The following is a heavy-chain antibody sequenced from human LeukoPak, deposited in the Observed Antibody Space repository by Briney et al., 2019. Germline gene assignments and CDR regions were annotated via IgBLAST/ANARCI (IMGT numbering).Heavy chain of an antibody. D-gene: IGHD5-18*01. CDR3: ARPTYSYGLGAFDI. V-gene: IGHV5-51*01. J-gene: IGHJ3*02. Sequence: GESLKISCKGSGYSFTSYWIGGVRQMPGKGLEWMGIIYPVDSDTRYSPYFQGQVTISADKSIRTAYLQWSSLKASDTAMYYCARPTYSYGLGAFDIWGQGTLVTVSS. CDR2: IYPVDSDT. CDR1: GYSFTSYW.